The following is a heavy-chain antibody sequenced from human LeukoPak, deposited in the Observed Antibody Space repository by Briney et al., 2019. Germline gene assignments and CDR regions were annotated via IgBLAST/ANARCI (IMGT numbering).Heavy chain of an antibody. D-gene: IGHD6-19*01. Sequence: GGSLRLSCAASGFTFSSYAISWVRQAPGQGLEWMGGIIPIFGTANYAQKFQGRVTITADESTSTAYMELSSLRSEDTAVYYCARNAVAGDLSFDYWGQGTLVTVSS. J-gene: IGHJ4*02. CDR2: IIPIFGTA. CDR3: ARNAVAGDLSFDY. CDR1: GFTFSSYA. V-gene: IGHV1-69*01.